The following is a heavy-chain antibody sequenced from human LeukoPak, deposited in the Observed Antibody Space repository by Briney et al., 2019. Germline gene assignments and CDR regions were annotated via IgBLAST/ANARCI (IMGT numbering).Heavy chain of an antibody. CDR1: GFTLSSYW. D-gene: IGHD1-7*01. CDR3: AKDGKTRNWNYFQAKPVY. Sequence: PGGSLRLSCAASGFTLSSYWMSWVRQAPGKGLEWVANIKQDGSEKYYVDSVKGRFTISRDNSKNTLYLQMNSLRAEDTAVYYCAKDGKTRNWNYFQAKPVYWGQGTLVTVSS. V-gene: IGHV3-7*03. CDR2: IKQDGSEK. J-gene: IGHJ4*02.